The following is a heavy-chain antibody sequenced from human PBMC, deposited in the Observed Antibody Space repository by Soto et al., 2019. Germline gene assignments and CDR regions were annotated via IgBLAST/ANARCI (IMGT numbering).Heavy chain of an antibody. Sequence: PGGSLRLSCAASGDPVSIYAVSWVRPDPGKGLEWVSAISGSGGSTYYADSVKGRFTISRDNSKNTLYLQMNSRRAEDTAVYYCEKDRFWSGYYRLDLLVQGSLVTVSS. J-gene: IGHJ4*02. CDR3: EKDRFWSGYYRLDL. CDR2: ISGSGGST. D-gene: IGHD3-3*01. V-gene: IGHV3-23*01. CDR1: GDPVSIYA.